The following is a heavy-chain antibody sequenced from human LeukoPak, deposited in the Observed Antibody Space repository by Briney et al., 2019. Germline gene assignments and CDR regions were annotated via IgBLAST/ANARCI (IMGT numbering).Heavy chain of an antibody. CDR1: GFTFTTYW. CDR3: VRGDFDF. J-gene: IGHJ4*02. Sequence: PGGSLRLSCATSGFTFTTYWMSWVRQASGKGLEWVATLNHYGGDKYYVDPVKGRFTISRDNAKSSLYLQMNSLRAEDTAVYYCVRGDFDFWGQGTLVTVSS. CDR2: LNHYGGDK. V-gene: IGHV3-7*04.